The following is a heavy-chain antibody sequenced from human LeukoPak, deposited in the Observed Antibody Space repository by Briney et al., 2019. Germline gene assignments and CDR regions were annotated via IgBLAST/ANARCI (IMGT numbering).Heavy chain of an antibody. CDR2: IYHSGST. Sequence: KPSETLSLTCTVSGYSISSGYYWGWIRPPPGKGLEWIGSIYHSGSTYYNPSLKSRVTISVDTSKNQFSLKLSSVTAADTAVYYCARSLAGIFGVVITHYGFDYWGQGTLVTVSS. CDR1: GYSISSGYY. V-gene: IGHV4-38-2*02. D-gene: IGHD3-3*01. J-gene: IGHJ4*02. CDR3: ARSLAGIFGVVITHYGFDY.